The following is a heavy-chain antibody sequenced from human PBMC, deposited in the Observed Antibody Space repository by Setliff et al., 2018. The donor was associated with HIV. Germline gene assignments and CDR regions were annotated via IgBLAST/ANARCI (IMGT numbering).Heavy chain of an antibody. D-gene: IGHD3-10*01. CDR3: ARAGRGLWFGEVAFDI. CDR1: GGTFSRYA. J-gene: IGHJ3*02. V-gene: IGHV1-69*05. Sequence: SVQVSCKASGGTFSRYAISWVRQAPGQGLEWMGGIIPIFGTANYAQKVQGRVTITTDESTSTAYLELSSLRSEDTAVYYCARAGRGLWFGEVAFDIWGQGTMVTVSS. CDR2: IIPIFGTA.